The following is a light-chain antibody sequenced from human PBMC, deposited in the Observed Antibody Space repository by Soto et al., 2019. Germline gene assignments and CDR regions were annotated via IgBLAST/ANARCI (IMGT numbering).Light chain of an antibody. CDR2: HAS. J-gene: IGKJ4*01. Sequence: EIVLTQSPGTLSLSPGQRAALSCRASQSVGNNFLGWYQQKPGQSPRLLIYHASNRATGIPYRFSGTASGTDFTLIISRLQPEEFAVYYCLQYATSPLAFGGGTKVEIK. CDR1: QSVGNNF. V-gene: IGKV3-20*01. CDR3: LQYATSPLA.